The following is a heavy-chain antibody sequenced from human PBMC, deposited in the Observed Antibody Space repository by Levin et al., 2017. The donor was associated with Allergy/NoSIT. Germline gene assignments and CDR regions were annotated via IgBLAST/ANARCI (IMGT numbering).Heavy chain of an antibody. CDR2: IIPIFGTA. J-gene: IGHJ3*02. Sequence: GASVKVSCKASGGTFSSYAISWVRQAPGQGLEWMGGIIPIFGTANYAQKFQGRVTITADESTSTAYMELSSLRSEDTAVYYCARHRNYYDSSGLHDAFDIWGQGTMVTVSS. CDR1: GGTFSSYA. CDR3: ARHRNYYDSSGLHDAFDI. D-gene: IGHD3-22*01. V-gene: IGHV1-69*13.